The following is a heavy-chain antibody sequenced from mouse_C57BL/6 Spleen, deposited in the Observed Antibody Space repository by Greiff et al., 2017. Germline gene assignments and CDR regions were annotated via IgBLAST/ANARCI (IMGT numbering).Heavy chain of an antibody. CDR3: ARRENDYDGDYYAMDY. CDR1: GFTFSDYG. D-gene: IGHD2-4*01. CDR2: ISSGSSTI. V-gene: IGHV5-17*01. Sequence: EVQLVESGGGLVKPGGSLKLSCAASGFTFSDYGMHWVRQAPEKGLEWVAYISSGSSTIYYADTVKGRFTISRDNAKNTLFLQMTSLRSEDTAMYYCARRENDYDGDYYAMDYWGQGTSVTVSS. J-gene: IGHJ4*01.